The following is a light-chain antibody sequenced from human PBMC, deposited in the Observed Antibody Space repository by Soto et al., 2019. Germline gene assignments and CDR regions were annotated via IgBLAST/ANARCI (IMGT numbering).Light chain of an antibody. CDR1: QSISSW. J-gene: IGKJ2*01. Sequence: DIQMTQSPSALPASVGERVTIACRASQSISSWLAWYQQKPGKAPKFLIYKESTLESGVPSRFGGSGSETEFTLTISGLQPEDFATYYCKQYKSFTYTFGQGTTVDIK. CDR2: KES. V-gene: IGKV1-5*03. CDR3: KQYKSFTYT.